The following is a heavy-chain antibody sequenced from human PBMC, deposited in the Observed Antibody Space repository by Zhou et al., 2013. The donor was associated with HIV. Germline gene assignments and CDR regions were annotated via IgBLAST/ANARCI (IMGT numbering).Heavy chain of an antibody. CDR1: GDTFSSFS. CDR2: TIPIFGTA. J-gene: IGHJ3*02. V-gene: IGHV1-69*05. Sequence: QVQLVQSGAEVRKPGSSVKVSCKASGDTFSSFSFSWVRQAPGQGLEWMGGTIPIFGTADYAPKFQGRLTISTDESTTTVYMQLRSLRSEDTAVYYCARDRGDWGNAFDIWGQGTMVTVSS. CDR3: ARDRGDWGNAFDI. D-gene: IGHD7-27*01.